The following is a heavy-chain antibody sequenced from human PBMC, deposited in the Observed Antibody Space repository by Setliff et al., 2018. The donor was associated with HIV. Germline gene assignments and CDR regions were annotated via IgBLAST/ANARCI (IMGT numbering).Heavy chain of an antibody. V-gene: IGHV3-43D*04. J-gene: IGHJ4*02. D-gene: IGHD1-26*01. CDR1: GFTFDDYA. Sequence: GGSLRLSCAASGFTFDDYAMHWVRQAPGKGLEWVSLISWDGGSTTYADSVKGRFTISRDNAKNTVYLQMNSLRAEDTAVYYCARDRGYTIVGAAEGDHWGQGSLVTVSS. CDR2: ISWDGGST. CDR3: ARDRGYTIVGAAEGDH.